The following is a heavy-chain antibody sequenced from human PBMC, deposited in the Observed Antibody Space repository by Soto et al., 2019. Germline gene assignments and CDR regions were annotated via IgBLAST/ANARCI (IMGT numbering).Heavy chain of an antibody. V-gene: IGHV3-33*01. CDR2: IWHDGSKT. CDR1: GFPFSGYG. Sequence: QVQLAESGGGVVQPGGSLRLSCAASGFPFSGYGMHWVRQAPGKGLEWVAVIWHDGSKTYYGDSVRGRFTISRDISKNTLYLDMTRLKVEDTAMYYCARDLSSVTYTFDFRGQGTLVTVSS. CDR3: ARDLSSVTYTFDF. J-gene: IGHJ4*02. D-gene: IGHD6-19*01.